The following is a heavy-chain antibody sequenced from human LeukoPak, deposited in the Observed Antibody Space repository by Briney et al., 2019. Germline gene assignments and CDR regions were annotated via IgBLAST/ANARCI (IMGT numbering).Heavy chain of an antibody. Sequence: GGSLRLSCAASGFTFSSYAMNWVRQAPGKGLEWVSISGSGGDTYYADSVKGRFTISRDNSKNTLYLQMNSLRAEDTAVYYCAKARGATYGMYYFDYWGQGTLVTVSS. J-gene: IGHJ4*02. CDR3: AKARGATYGMYYFDY. CDR2: SGSGGDT. V-gene: IGHV3-23*01. D-gene: IGHD4/OR15-4a*01. CDR1: GFTFSSYA.